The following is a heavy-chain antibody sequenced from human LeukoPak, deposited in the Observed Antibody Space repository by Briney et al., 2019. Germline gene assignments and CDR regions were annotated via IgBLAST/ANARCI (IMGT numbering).Heavy chain of an antibody. Sequence: ASVKVSCKASGYTFTSYYMHWARQAPGQGLEWMGIINPSGGSTSYAQKFQGRVTMTRDTSTSTVYMELSSLRSEDTAVYYCATGRITIFGVVHDAFDIWGQGTMVTVSS. CDR1: GYTFTSYY. CDR2: INPSGGST. D-gene: IGHD3-3*01. J-gene: IGHJ3*02. CDR3: ATGRITIFGVVHDAFDI. V-gene: IGHV1-46*01.